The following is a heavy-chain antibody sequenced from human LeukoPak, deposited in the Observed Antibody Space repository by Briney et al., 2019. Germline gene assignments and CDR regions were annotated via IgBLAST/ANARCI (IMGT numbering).Heavy chain of an antibody. J-gene: IGHJ4*02. Sequence: GESLKISCKGSGYSFTSYWIGWGRQMPGKGLEWMGIIYPDDSDTRYSPSFQGQVTISADKSISTAYLQWSSLKASDTAMYYCARRGGYGSRSYSFDYWGQGTLVTVSS. CDR3: ARRGGYGSRSYSFDY. D-gene: IGHD3-10*01. CDR1: GYSFTSYW. V-gene: IGHV5-51*01. CDR2: IYPDDSDT.